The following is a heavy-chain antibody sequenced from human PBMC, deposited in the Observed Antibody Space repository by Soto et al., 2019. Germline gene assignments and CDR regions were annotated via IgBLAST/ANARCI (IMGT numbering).Heavy chain of an antibody. Sequence: QVQLVQSRAEVKNPGASVKVSCKASGYSFTRYGIAWARQAPGQGLEWMGWINTYNGNTKYAQNLQGRVTLTTDTSTSTAYMDLTSLISNDTAIYYCAMVDVYVTPSPQDVWGQGTTVIVSS. J-gene: IGHJ6*02. V-gene: IGHV1-18*01. CDR2: INTYNGNT. CDR3: AMVDVYVTPSPQDV. D-gene: IGHD3-16*01. CDR1: GYSFTRYG.